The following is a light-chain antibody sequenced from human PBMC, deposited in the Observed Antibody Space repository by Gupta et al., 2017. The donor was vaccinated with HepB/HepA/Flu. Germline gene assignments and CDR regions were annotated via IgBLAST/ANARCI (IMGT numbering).Light chain of an antibody. Sequence: SYELTQPPSLSVSPGQTASLTCSGDKLGDKYACWYQQKPSQSPVLVIYQDSKRPSGIPERFSGSNSGNTATLTISGTQAMDEADYYCQAWDSSTVVFGGGTKLTVL. V-gene: IGLV3-1*01. CDR2: QDS. CDR3: QAWDSSTVV. CDR1: KLGDKY. J-gene: IGLJ2*01.